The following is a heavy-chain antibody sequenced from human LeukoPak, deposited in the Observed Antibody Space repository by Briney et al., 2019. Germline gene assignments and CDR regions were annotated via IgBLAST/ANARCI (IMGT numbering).Heavy chain of an antibody. V-gene: IGHV3-23*01. D-gene: IGHD3-22*01. J-gene: IGHJ4*02. Sequence: PGGSLRLSCAASGFTFSSYAMSWVRQAPGKGLEWVSAISGSGGSTYYADSVKGRFTISRDNSKNTLYLQMNSLRAEDTAVYYCAKVAEDYYDSSGYLDYWGQGTLVTASS. CDR1: GFTFSSYA. CDR2: ISGSGGST. CDR3: AKVAEDYYDSSGYLDY.